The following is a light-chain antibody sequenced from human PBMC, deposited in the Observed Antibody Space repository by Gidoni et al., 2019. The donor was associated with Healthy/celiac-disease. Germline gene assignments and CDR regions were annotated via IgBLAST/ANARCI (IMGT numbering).Light chain of an antibody. CDR3: QPSYSTPRT. J-gene: IGKJ2*01. CDR1: QSISSY. V-gene: IGKV1-39*01. Sequence: DIQMTQSPSSRSASVGDRVTITCRASQSISSYLNWYQQKPGKAPQLLIYAASSLQSGVPSRFSRRGSGTDFTLTISSLQPEDFATYYCQPSYSTPRTFGQGTKLEIK. CDR2: AAS.